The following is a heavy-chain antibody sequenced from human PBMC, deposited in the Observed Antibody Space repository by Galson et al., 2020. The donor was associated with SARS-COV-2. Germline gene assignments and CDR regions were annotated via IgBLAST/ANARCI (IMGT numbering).Heavy chain of an antibody. CDR2: INSDGSST. J-gene: IGHJ4*02. V-gene: IGHV3-74*01. D-gene: IGHD3-10*01. Sequence: GGSLRLSCAASGFTFSSYWMHWVRQAPGKGLVWASRINSDGSSTSYADSVKGRFTISRDNAKNTLYLQMNSLRAEDTAVYYCARDADGPYGSGSQFDYWGQGTLVTVSS. CDR3: ARDADGPYGSGSQFDY. CDR1: GFTFSSYW.